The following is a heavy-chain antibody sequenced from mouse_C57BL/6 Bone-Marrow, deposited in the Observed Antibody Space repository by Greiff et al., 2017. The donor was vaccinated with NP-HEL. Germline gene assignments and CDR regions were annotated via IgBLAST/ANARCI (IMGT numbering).Heavy chain of an antibody. V-gene: IGHV1-12*01. J-gene: IGHJ2*01. CDR3: ALYGSRPLYFDY. CDR1: GYTFTSYN. CDR2: IYPGNGDT. D-gene: IGHD1-1*01. Sequence: QVQLKESGAELVRPGASVKMSCKASGYTFTSYNMHWVKQTPRQGLEWIGAIYPGNGDTSYNQKFKGKATLTVDKSSSTAYMQLSSLTSEDSAVYFCALYGSRPLYFDYWGQGTTLTVSS.